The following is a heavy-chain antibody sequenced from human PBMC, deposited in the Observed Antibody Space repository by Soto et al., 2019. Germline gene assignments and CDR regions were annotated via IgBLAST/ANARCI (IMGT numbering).Heavy chain of an antibody. D-gene: IGHD6-13*01. CDR1: GGTFSNHA. CDR2: IIPIFTTT. Sequence: QVQLVQSGAEVKKPGSSVKVSCKASGGTFSNHAINWVRQAPGQGLEWMGRIIPIFTTTDYAQRFQGRVTLTADEPTITAYMALSSPKHDATAVYYCAREVAADGTFREDVFDIWGQGTMVTVSS. CDR3: AREVAADGTFREDVFDI. J-gene: IGHJ3*02. V-gene: IGHV1-69*12.